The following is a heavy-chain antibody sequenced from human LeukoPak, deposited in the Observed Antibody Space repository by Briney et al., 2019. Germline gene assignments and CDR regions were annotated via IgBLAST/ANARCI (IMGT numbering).Heavy chain of an antibody. CDR1: GGTFSSYA. D-gene: IGHD2-2*01. J-gene: IGHJ4*02. V-gene: IGHV1-69*05. CDR2: IIPIFGTA. CDR3: ARSPGLLKGVVVPAANFDY. Sequence: SVKVSCKASGGTFSSYAISWVRQAPGQGLEWMGGIIPIFGTANYAQKFQGRVTITTDESTSTAYMELSSLRSEDTAVYYCARSPGLLKGVVVPAANFDYWGQGTLVTVSS.